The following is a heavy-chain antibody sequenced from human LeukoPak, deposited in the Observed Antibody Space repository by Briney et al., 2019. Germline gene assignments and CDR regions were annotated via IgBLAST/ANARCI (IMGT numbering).Heavy chain of an antibody. V-gene: IGHV4-39*07. CDR1: GGSISSSSYY. Sequence: PSETLSLTCTVSGGSISSSSYYWGWIRQPPGKGLEWIGSIYYSGSTYYNPSLKSRVTISVDTSKNQFSLKLSSVTAADTAVYYCARASTTYYYDSSGYLRGWFDPWGQGTLVTVSS. CDR3: ARASTTYYYDSSGYLRGWFDP. D-gene: IGHD3-22*01. CDR2: IYYSGST. J-gene: IGHJ5*02.